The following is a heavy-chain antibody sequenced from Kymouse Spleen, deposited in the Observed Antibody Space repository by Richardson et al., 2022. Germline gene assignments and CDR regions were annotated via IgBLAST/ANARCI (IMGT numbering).Heavy chain of an antibody. J-gene: IGHJ6*02. CDR1: GFTFSSYA. CDR2: ISGSGGST. CDR3: AKDQRVYSSSWYYYYYGMDV. Sequence: EVQLVESGGGLVQPGGSLRLSCAASGFTFSSYAMSWVRQAPGKGLEWVSAISGSGGSTYYADSVKGRFTISRDNSKNTLYLQMNSLRAEDTAVYYCAKDQRVYSSSWYYYYYGMDVWGQGTTVTVSS. D-gene: IGHD6-13*01. V-gene: IGHV3-23*04.